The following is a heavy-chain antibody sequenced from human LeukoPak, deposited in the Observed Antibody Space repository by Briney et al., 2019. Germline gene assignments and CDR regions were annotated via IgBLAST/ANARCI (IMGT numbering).Heavy chain of an antibody. Sequence: GRSLRLSCAASGFTFSSHAMHWVRQAPGKGLVWVSHINGDGSNVNYADSVKGRFTISRDNVKNTLYLQMSSLRVEDTALYYCGRGKSPAAVDDWGQGTLVTVPS. J-gene: IGHJ4*02. CDR2: INGDGSNV. D-gene: IGHD2-2*01. V-gene: IGHV3-74*01. CDR3: GRGKSPAAVDD. CDR1: GFTFSSHA.